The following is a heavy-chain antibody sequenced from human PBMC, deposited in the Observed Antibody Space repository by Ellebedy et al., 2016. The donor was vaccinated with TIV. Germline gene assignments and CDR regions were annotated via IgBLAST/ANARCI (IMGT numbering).Heavy chain of an antibody. V-gene: IGHV3-53*01. CDR1: GFTVSSNY. D-gene: IGHD2-8*02. Sequence: GGSLRLSCVASGFTVSSNYMFWVRQAPGKGLEWVALQHSTDIPFYADSVRGRFTVSRDDSQNKLFLQMNNLRGDDTAVSYCARTDCSGRSCYSFFNHWGQGTLVTVSS. J-gene: IGHJ1*01. CDR3: ARTDCSGRSCYSFFNH. CDR2: QHSTDIP.